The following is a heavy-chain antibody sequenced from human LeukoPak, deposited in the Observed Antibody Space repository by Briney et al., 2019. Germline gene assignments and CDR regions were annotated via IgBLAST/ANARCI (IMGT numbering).Heavy chain of an antibody. CDR1: GWSFNDYY. CDR3: ARGQVPAARGYNWFDP. CDR2: INASGDT. V-gene: IGHV4-34*01. D-gene: IGHD2-2*01. J-gene: IGHJ5*02. Sequence: SETLSLTCAVYGWSFNDYYWNWVRQPPGKGLEWIGEINASGDTNYNPSLKSRVTISVDSSKNQFSLTLTSMIAADTAIYYCARGQVPAARGYNWFDPWGQGTLVTVSS.